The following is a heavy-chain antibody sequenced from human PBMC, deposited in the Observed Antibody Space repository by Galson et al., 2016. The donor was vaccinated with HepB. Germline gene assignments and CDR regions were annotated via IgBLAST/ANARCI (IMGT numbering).Heavy chain of an antibody. CDR1: GFTFSSYA. Sequence: SLRLSCAASGFTFSSYAMNWVRQAPGKGLEWVSTISGSGGSTYDADSVKGRFTISRDNSKHTLYLQMNSLRAEDTAVYYCAKDQSGWPSTVDYWGQGTLVTVSS. D-gene: IGHD6-19*01. CDR2: ISGSGGST. V-gene: IGHV3-23*01. J-gene: IGHJ4*02. CDR3: AKDQSGWPSTVDY.